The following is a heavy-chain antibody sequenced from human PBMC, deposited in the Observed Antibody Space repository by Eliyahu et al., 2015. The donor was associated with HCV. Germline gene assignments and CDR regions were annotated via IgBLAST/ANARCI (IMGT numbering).Heavy chain of an antibody. CDR2: IGSSGSHI. CDR3: ARGEHSTTSELTL. Sequence: EVQLVESGGTLVQPGGSLRLXXAASGFSFSRYSMNWXRQAPGKGLEWVSYIGSSGSHIYYADSVKGRFTVSRDNAKQSLYLQMNSLRDDDTAVFYCARGEHSTTSELTLWGQGTQVTVSS. CDR1: GFSFSRYS. J-gene: IGHJ4*02. V-gene: IGHV3-48*02. D-gene: IGHD6-6*01.